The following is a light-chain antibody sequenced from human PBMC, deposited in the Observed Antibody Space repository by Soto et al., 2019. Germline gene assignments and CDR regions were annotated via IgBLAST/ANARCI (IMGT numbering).Light chain of an antibody. CDR3: QQYYSYPWT. Sequence: AIRMTQSPSSLSASTGDTVTITCRASQGISSYLAWYQQKPGKAPKLLIYAASTLQSGVPSRFSGSGSGTDFTLTISCLQSEGFATYYCQQYYSYPWTFGQGTKVDI. CDR1: QGISSY. J-gene: IGKJ1*01. CDR2: AAS. V-gene: IGKV1-8*01.